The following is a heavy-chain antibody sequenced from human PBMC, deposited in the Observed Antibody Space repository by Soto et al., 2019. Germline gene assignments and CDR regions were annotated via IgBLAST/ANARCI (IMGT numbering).Heavy chain of an antibody. V-gene: IGHV1-8*01. Sequence: QVQLVQSGAEVKKPGASVKVSCKASGYTFTSYDINWVRQATGQGLEWMGWMNPNSGNTGYAQKFQGRVTMNRNTSKRPGYRGVSSLRSEGTAVFYCAGGGGDYYYYYGMDVWGQGTTVTVSS. CDR1: GYTFTSYD. D-gene: IGHD3-16*01. CDR3: AGGGGDYYYYYGMDV. J-gene: IGHJ6*02. CDR2: MNPNSGNT.